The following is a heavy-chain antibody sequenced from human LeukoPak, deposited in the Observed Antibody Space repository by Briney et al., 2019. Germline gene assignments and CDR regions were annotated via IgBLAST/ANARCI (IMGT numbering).Heavy chain of an antibody. CDR3: ATYIVGATKAAFDI. CDR2: IYYSGST. V-gene: IGHV4-59*01. J-gene: IGHJ3*02. Sequence: PSETLSLTCTASGGSINSDYWSWIRQPPGKGLEWIGYIYYSGSTKYNPSLKSRVTISLDTSKNHLSLKLSSVTAADTAVYYCATYIVGATKAAFDIWGQGTVVSVSS. D-gene: IGHD1-26*01. CDR1: GGSINSDY.